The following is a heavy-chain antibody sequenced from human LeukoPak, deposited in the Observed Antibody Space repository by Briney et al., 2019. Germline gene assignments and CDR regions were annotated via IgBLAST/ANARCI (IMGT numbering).Heavy chain of an antibody. V-gene: IGHV4-59*08. D-gene: IGHD3-22*01. J-gene: IGHJ3*02. CDR3: ARQEYYDSSGYPYFDAFDT. CDR2: IYYSGST. Sequence: RPSETLSLTCTVSGGSISSYYWSWIRQPPGKGLEWIGYIYYSGSTNYNPSLKSRVTISVDTSKNQFSLKLSSVTAADTAVYYCARQEYYDSSGYPYFDAFDTWGQGTMVTVSS. CDR1: GGSISSYY.